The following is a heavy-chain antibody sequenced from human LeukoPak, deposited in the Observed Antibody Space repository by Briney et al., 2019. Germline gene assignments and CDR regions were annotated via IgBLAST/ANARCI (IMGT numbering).Heavy chain of an antibody. V-gene: IGHV3-23*01. J-gene: IGHJ5*02. CDR3: ASLGITMVRGVSTFDP. Sequence: GGSLRLSCAASGFTFSSYAMSWVRQAPGKGLEWVSAISGSGGSTYYADSVKGRLTISRDNSKNTLYLQMNSLRAEDTAVYYCASLGITMVRGVSTFDPWGQGTLVTVSS. CDR2: ISGSGGST. D-gene: IGHD3-10*01. CDR1: GFTFSSYA.